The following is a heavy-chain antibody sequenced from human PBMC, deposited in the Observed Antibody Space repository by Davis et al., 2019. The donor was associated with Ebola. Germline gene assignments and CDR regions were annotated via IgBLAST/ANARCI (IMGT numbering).Heavy chain of an antibody. J-gene: IGHJ4*02. CDR3: ARVPYSGYLHPDY. D-gene: IGHD5-12*01. V-gene: IGHV3-7*03. Sequence: GGSLRLSCAASGFTFSSYWMSWVRQAPGKGLEWVANIKQDGSEKYYVDSVEGRFTISRDNAKNSLYLQMNSLRAEDTAVYYCARVPYSGYLHPDYWGQGTLVSVSS. CDR1: GFTFSSYW. CDR2: IKQDGSEK.